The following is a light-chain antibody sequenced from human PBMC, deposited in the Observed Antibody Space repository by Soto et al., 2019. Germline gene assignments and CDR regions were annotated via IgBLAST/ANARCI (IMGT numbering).Light chain of an antibody. V-gene: IGKV3-20*01. CDR1: HSVTSSH. CDR3: QQYNNWPPMYA. Sequence: IVLTQSPDTLSLSPGERVTLSCRASHSVTSSHVAWSRQKPGQPPTLLIYGASSRAAGVADRFSGDGSGKDFTLTISSLQSEDFAVYYCQQYNNWPPMYAFGQGTKLEI. CDR2: GAS. J-gene: IGKJ2*01.